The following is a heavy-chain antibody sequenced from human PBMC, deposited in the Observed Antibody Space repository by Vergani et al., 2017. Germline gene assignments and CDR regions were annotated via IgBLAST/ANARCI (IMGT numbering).Heavy chain of an antibody. Sequence: QVQLVQSGAEVKKPGSSVKVSCKASGGTFSSYAISWVRQAPGQGLEWMGRIIPILGITNYAQKFQGRVTITADKSTSTAYMELSSLRSEDTAVYYCATPVRYVSGSYPPSFDYWGQGTLVTVSS. CDR3: ATPVRYVSGSYPPSFDY. J-gene: IGHJ4*02. CDR2: IIPILGIT. CDR1: GGTFSSYA. V-gene: IGHV1-69*04. D-gene: IGHD3-10*01.